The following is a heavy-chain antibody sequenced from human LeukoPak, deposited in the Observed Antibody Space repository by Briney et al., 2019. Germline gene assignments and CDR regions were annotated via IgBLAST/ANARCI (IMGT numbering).Heavy chain of an antibody. CDR2: IYYSGST. D-gene: IGHD3-22*01. CDR1: GGSISSYY. J-gene: IGHJ5*02. Sequence: PSETLSFTCTVSGGSISSYYWSWIRQPPGKGLEWIGYIYYSGSTNYNPSLKSRVTISVDTSKNQFSLKLSSVTAADTAVYYCARVEGDDSSGYYYDHWGQGTLVTVSS. CDR3: ARVEGDDSSGYYYDH. V-gene: IGHV4-59*01.